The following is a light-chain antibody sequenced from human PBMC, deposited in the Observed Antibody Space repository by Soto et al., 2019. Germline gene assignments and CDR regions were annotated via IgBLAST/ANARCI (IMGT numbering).Light chain of an antibody. Sequence: EIGLTQSPGTLSLSPGERATLSCRASQSVSSSYLAWYQHKPGQAPRLLIYGASSRATGIPDRFSGSGSGKDFTLTISRLEPEDFAVYYCQQYASSPRTFGQGTKL. J-gene: IGKJ2*02. V-gene: IGKV3-20*01. CDR2: GAS. CDR1: QSVSSSY. CDR3: QQYASSPRT.